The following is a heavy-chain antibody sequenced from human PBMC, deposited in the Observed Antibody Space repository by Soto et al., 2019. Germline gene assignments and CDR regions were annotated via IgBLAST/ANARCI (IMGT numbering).Heavy chain of an antibody. CDR2: IYYSGST. CDR3: ARQRSFYYFDY. D-gene: IGHD1-26*01. Sequence: SETLSLTCTVSGGSISSYYWSWIRQPPGKGLEWIGYIYYSGSTNYNPSLKSRVTISVDTSKNQFSLKLSSVTAADTAVYYCARQRSFYYFDYWGQGTLVTVSS. J-gene: IGHJ4*02. CDR1: GGSISSYY. V-gene: IGHV4-59*08.